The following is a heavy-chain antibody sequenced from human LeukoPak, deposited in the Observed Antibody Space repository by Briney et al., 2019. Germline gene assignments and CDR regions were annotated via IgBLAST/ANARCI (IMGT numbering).Heavy chain of an antibody. V-gene: IGHV1-8*01. J-gene: IGHJ3*02. CDR2: MNPNSGNT. CDR3: ARALGYCTNGVCPNHDAFDI. Sequence: ASVKVSCKASGYTFTSYDINWVLQATGQGLEWMGWMNPNSGNTGYAQKFQGRVTMTRNTSISTAYVELSSLRSEDTAVYYCARALGYCTNGVCPNHDAFDIWGQGTMVTVSS. CDR1: GYTFTSYD. D-gene: IGHD2-8*01.